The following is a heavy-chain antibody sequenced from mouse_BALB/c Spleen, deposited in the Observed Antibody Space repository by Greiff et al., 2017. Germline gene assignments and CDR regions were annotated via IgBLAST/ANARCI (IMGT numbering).Heavy chain of an antibody. D-gene: IGHD1-1*01. CDR1: GYTFTSYW. Sequence: VQLQESGAELARPGASVKLSCKASGYTFTSYWMQWVKQRPGQGLEWIGAIYPGDGDTRYTQKFKGKATLTADKSSSTAYMQLSSLASEDSAVYYCARSGGSRSLYAMDYWGQGTSVTVSS. V-gene: IGHV1-87*01. J-gene: IGHJ4*01. CDR3: ARSGGSRSLYAMDY. CDR2: IYPGDGDT.